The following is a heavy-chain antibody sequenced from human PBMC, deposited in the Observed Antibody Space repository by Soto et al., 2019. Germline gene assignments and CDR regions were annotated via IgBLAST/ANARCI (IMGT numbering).Heavy chain of an antibody. Sequence: SVKVSCKASGGTFSSYAISWVRQAPGQGLEWMGGIIPIFGTANYAQKFQGRVTLTRDTSTSTVYMELSSLKSEDTAVYYCAREPGIAAPGTSLDYWGQGTLVTVSS. CDR1: GGTFSSYA. CDR2: IIPIFGTA. J-gene: IGHJ4*02. V-gene: IGHV1-69*05. CDR3: AREPGIAAPGTSLDY. D-gene: IGHD6-13*01.